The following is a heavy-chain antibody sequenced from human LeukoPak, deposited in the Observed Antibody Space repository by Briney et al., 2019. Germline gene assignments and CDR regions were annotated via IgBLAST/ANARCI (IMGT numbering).Heavy chain of an antibody. CDR2: ISYDGSNK. V-gene: IGHV3-30-3*01. CDR1: GFTFSSYA. Sequence: GRSLRLSCAASGFTFSSYAMHWVRQAPGKGLEWVAVISYDGSNKYYADSVKGRFTISRDNSKNTLYLQMNSLRAEDTAVYYCAREGPTVTNDAFDIWGQGTMVTVSS. CDR3: AREGPTVTNDAFDI. J-gene: IGHJ3*02. D-gene: IGHD4-17*01.